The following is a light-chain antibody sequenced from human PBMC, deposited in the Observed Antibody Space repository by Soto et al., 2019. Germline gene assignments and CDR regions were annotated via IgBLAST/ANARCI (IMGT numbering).Light chain of an antibody. CDR3: QQRSIWTRT. Sequence: EIVMTQSPATLSVSPGERATLSCRASQSVSSNLAWYQKKPGQAPRILIYGASTRATGIPARFSGSGSGTDFNLTISRLEPEDFAVYYCQQRSIWTRTFGQGTKVDIK. J-gene: IGKJ1*01. V-gene: IGKV3-15*01. CDR2: GAS. CDR1: QSVSSN.